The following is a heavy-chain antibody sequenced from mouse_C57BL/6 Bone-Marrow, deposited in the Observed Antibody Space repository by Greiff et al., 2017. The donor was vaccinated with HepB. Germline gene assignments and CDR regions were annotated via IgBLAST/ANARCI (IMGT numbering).Heavy chain of an antibody. V-gene: IGHV10-3*01. CDR2: IRSKSSNYAT. CDR3: VRDQVYYDYDGYYAMDY. Sequence: EVQLQESGGGLVQPKGSLKLSCAASGFTFNTYAMHWVRQAPGKGLEWVARIRSKSSNYATYYADSVKDRFTISRDDSQSMLYLQMNNLKTEDTAMYYCVRDQVYYDYDGYYAMDYWGQGTSVTVSS. J-gene: IGHJ4*01. D-gene: IGHD2-4*01. CDR1: GFTFNTYA.